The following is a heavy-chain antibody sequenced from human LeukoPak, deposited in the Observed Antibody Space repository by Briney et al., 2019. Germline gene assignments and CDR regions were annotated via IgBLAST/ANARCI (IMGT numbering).Heavy chain of an antibody. CDR1: GFTFDDYA. D-gene: IGHD3-3*01. CDR2: ISGDGGST. V-gene: IGHV3-43*02. Sequence: GGSLRLSCAASGFTFDDYAMHWVRQAPGKGLEWVSLISGDGGSTYYADSVKGRFTISRDNSKNSLYLQMNSLRTEDTALYYCAKDQSVTIFGVDNDYWGPGTLVTVSS. CDR3: AKDQSVTIFGVDNDY. J-gene: IGHJ4*02.